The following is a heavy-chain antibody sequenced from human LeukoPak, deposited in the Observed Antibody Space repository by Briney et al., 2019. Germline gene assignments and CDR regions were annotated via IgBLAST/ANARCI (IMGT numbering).Heavy chain of an antibody. D-gene: IGHD1-26*01. CDR1: GYTFTSYG. J-gene: IGHJ4*02. CDR2: ISAFNGNT. V-gene: IGHV1-18*01. Sequence: ASVKVSCKASGYTFTSYGISWVRQAPGQGLEWLGWISAFNGNTHYAQNLQGRVTMTTDTSTSTAYMELGSLRSDDTAVYYCARDRGGGSYYRLWGQGTLVTVSS. CDR3: ARDRGGGSYYRL.